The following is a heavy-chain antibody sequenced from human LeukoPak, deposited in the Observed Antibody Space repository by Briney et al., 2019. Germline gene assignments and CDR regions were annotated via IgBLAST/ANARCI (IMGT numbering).Heavy chain of an antibody. CDR2: IIPIFGTA. CDR3: ARAGDTIFGVADRYNWFDP. CDR1: GGTFGSYA. D-gene: IGHD3-3*01. J-gene: IGHJ5*02. Sequence: GASVKVSCKASGGTFGSYAISWVRQAPGQGLEWMGGIIPIFGTANYAQKFQGRVTITADESTSTAYMELSSLRSEDTAVYYCARAGDTIFGVADRYNWFDPWGQGTLVTVSS. V-gene: IGHV1-69*13.